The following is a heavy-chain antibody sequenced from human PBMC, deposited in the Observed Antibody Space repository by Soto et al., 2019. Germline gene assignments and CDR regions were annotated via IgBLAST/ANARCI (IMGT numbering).Heavy chain of an antibody. V-gene: IGHV1-18*01. Sequence: QVQLVQSGAEVKKPGASVKVSCKASGYTFTSYGISWVRQAPGQGLEWMGWISAYNGDTNYAQKLQGRVTMTTDTSTSTAYMELRSLRSDDTAVYYCARDLDEMTTVAPFDYWGQGTLVTVSS. CDR1: GYTFTSYG. J-gene: IGHJ4*02. CDR2: ISAYNGDT. CDR3: ARDLDEMTTVAPFDY. D-gene: IGHD4-17*01.